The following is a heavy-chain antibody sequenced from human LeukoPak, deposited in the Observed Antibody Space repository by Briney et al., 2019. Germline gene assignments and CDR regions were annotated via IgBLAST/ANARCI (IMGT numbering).Heavy chain of an antibody. D-gene: IGHD3-10*01. Sequence: GGSLRLSCTASGFTFSSYTMHWDRQAPGKGLEWVAVISFDGSNKYYADSVKGRFTISRDNSKNTLYLQMNSLRTEDTAVYYCALGTPFDYWGQGTLVTVSS. CDR2: ISFDGSNK. CDR1: GFTFSSYT. CDR3: ALGTPFDY. J-gene: IGHJ4*02. V-gene: IGHV3-30-3*01.